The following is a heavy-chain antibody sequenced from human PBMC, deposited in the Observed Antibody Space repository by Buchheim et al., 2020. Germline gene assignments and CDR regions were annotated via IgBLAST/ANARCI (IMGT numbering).Heavy chain of an antibody. Sequence: EVQLVESGGGLVQPGGSLRLSCAASGFTFSSYSMNWVRQAPGKGLAWVSYISSSSTIYYADSVKGRFTISRDNAKTSLYLQMNSLRDEDTAVYYCANQVIVPAATIYYYYYYGMDVWGQGTT. CDR3: ANQVIVPAATIYYYYYYGMDV. CDR1: GFTFSSYS. D-gene: IGHD2-2*01. CDR2: ISSSSTI. J-gene: IGHJ6*02. V-gene: IGHV3-48*02.